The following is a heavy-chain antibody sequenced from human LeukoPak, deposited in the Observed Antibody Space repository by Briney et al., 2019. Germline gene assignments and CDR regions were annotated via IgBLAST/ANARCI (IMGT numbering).Heavy chain of an antibody. CDR1: GFTFSRYS. Sequence: GGSLRLSCAASGFTFSRYSMHWVRQAPGKGLVWVSHVNSDGSGTDYADSVKGRFTISRDNAKNTLYLQMNSLRPEDTAVYYCAKDVVGQQWPENYWGQGTLVTVAS. CDR3: AKDVVGQQWPENY. CDR2: VNSDGSGT. D-gene: IGHD6-19*01. J-gene: IGHJ4*02. V-gene: IGHV3-74*01.